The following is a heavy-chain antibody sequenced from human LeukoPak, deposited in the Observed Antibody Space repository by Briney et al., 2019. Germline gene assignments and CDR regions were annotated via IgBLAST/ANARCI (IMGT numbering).Heavy chain of an antibody. D-gene: IGHD3-16*01. J-gene: IGHJ1*01. CDR1: GGSISSSSYY. Sequence: SETLSLTCTVSGGSISSSSYYWGWIRQPPGKGLEWIGYLYYSGSTTYSPSLKSRVTMSVDTSKSQFSLRLSSVTAADTAIYYCARVRGTFETDWGQGTLVTVSS. V-gene: IGHV4-61*05. CDR3: ARVRGTFETD. CDR2: LYYSGST.